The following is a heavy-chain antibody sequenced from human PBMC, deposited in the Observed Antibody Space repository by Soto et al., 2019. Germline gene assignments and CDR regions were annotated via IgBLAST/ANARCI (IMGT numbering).Heavy chain of an antibody. V-gene: IGHV5-51*01. CDR1: GYSFTSYW. J-gene: IGHJ4*02. CDR2: IYPGDSDT. Sequence: PGESLKISCKGSGYSFTSYWIGWVRQMPGKGLEWMGIIYPGDSDTRYSPSFQGQVTISADKSISTAYLQWSSLKASDTAMYYCARLPIVVVPAAISTEIQLRAYWGQGTLVTVSS. CDR3: ARLPIVVVPAAISTEIQLRAY. D-gene: IGHD2-2*01.